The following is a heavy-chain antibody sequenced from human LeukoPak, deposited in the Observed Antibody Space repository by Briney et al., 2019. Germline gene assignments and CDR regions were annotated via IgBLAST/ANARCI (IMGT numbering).Heavy chain of an antibody. CDR1: GFTFSSYE. CDR2: ISSSGSNI. CDR3: ARDPGYWDAFDI. J-gene: IGHJ3*02. Sequence: GGSLRLSCAASGFTFSSYEMKWVRQAPGKGLEWVSYISSSGSNIYYADSVKGRFTISRDNAKNSLYLQMNSLRAEDTAVYYFARDPGYWDAFDIWGQGTMVTVSS. V-gene: IGHV3-48*03. D-gene: IGHD3-22*01.